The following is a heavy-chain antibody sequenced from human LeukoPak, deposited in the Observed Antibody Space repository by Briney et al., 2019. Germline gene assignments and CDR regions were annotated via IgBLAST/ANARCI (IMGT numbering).Heavy chain of an antibody. CDR3: ARPPRSSHREYSSLGY. V-gene: IGHV3-74*01. D-gene: IGHD6-6*01. CDR2: INTDGSST. Sequence: GGSLRLSCAASGFTFSSYWMHWVRQAPGKGLVWVSRINTDGSSTSYADSVKGRFTISRDNAKNTLYLQMNSLRAEDTAVYYCARPPRSSHREYSSLGYWGQGTLVTVSS. J-gene: IGHJ4*02. CDR1: GFTFSSYW.